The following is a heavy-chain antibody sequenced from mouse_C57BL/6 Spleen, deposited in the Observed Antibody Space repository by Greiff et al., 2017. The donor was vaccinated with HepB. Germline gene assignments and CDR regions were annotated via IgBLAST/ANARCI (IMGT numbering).Heavy chain of an antibody. CDR2: INPNNGGT. CDR1: GYTFTDYY. V-gene: IGHV1-26*01. CDR3: ARGSSGYPFAY. D-gene: IGHD3-2*02. J-gene: IGHJ3*01. Sequence: EVQLQQSGPELVKPGASVKISCKASGYTFTDYYMNWVKQSHGKSLEWIGDINPNNGGTSYNQKFKGKATLTVDKSSSTAYMELSSMTSEDSAVYYCARGSSGYPFAYWGQGTLVTVSA.